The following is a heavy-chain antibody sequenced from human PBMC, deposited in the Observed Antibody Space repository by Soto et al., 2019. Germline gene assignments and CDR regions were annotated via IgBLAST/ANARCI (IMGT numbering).Heavy chain of an antibody. CDR1: GFTFNNYA. D-gene: IGHD3-10*01. CDR2: ISGGGDTT. CDR3: AKGRGGSGSLTPRVDF. Sequence: EVQLLESGGGLVQPGGSPRLSCAASGFTFNNYAMTWVRQAPGKGLEWVSAISGGGDTTSYADSVKGRFTVSRDGSKNTLYLQMSSLRAEDTALYYCAKGRGGSGSLTPRVDFWGQRTLVTVSS. J-gene: IGHJ4*02. V-gene: IGHV3-23*01.